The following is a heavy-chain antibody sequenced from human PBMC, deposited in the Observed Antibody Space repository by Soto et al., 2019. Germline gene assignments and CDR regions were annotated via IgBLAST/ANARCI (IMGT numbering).Heavy chain of an antibody. V-gene: IGHV3-30*18. CDR1: GFTFSSYG. CDR2: ISYDGSNK. J-gene: IGHJ6*02. D-gene: IGHD5-18*01. CDR3: AKDVGYSYGYYYYYYGMDV. Sequence: GGSLRRSCAASGFTFSSYGMHWVRQAPGKGLEWVAVISYDGSNKYYADSVKGRFTISRDNSKNTLYLQMNSLRAEDTAVYYCAKDVGYSYGYYYYYYGMDVWGQGTTVPVS.